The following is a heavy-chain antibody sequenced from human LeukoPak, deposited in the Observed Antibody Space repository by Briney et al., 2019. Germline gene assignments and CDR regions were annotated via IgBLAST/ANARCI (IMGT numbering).Heavy chain of an antibody. CDR1: GVPFSNYY. D-gene: IGHD6-19*01. V-gene: IGHV4-34*01. CDR3: TRAVAGHPD. Sequence: PSETLSLTCAVSGVPFSNYYWSWVRQSPRQGLEWIGEINHSGYTNYNPSLKSRVTMSIDTSKNQFSLKLTSVTAADAGVYYCTRAVAGHPDWGQGTLVTVPS. CDR2: INHSGYT. J-gene: IGHJ4*02.